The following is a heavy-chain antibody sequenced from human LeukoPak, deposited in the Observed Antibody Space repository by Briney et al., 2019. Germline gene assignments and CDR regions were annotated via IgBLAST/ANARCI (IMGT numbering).Heavy chain of an antibody. D-gene: IGHD3-9*01. Sequence: GGSLRLSCAASGFTFSGSAMHWVRQASGKGLEWVGRIRSKANSYATAYAASVKGRFTISRDDSKNTAYLQMNSLKTEDTAVYYCAKSPAVILTVPYYYMDVWGKGTTVTVSS. V-gene: IGHV3-73*01. CDR3: AKSPAVILTVPYYYMDV. CDR1: GFTFSGSA. J-gene: IGHJ6*03. CDR2: IRSKANSYAT.